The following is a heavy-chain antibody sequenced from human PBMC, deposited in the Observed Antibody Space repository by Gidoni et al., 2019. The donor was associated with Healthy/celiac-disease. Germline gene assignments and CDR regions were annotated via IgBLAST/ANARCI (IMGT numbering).Heavy chain of an antibody. V-gene: IGHV3-33*01. D-gene: IGHD5-18*01. CDR3: AREGRGYSYGRLDY. CDR1: GFPLRGYG. Sequence: QVQLVESGGGVVQPGRSLRLSCAASGFPLRGYGMHWVRQAPGKGLEWGAVIWYDGSNKYYADSVKGRFTISRDNSKNTLYLQMNSLRAEDTAVYYCAREGRGYSYGRLDYWGQGTLVTVSS. CDR2: IWYDGSNK. J-gene: IGHJ4*02.